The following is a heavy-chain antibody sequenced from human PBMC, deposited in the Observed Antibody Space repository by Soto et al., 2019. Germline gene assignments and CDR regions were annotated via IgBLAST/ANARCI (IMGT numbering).Heavy chain of an antibody. J-gene: IGHJ4*02. CDR2: ISYDGSNK. V-gene: IGHV3-30*18. CDR1: GFTFSSYG. D-gene: IGHD3-3*01. Sequence: QVQLVESGGGVVQPGRSLRLSCAASGFTFSSYGMHWVRQAPGKGLEWVAVISYDGSNKYYADSVKGRFTISRDNSKNTLYLHMNSLRAEDTAVYYCAKDFTIDYYFDYWGQGTLVTVSS. CDR3: AKDFTIDYYFDY.